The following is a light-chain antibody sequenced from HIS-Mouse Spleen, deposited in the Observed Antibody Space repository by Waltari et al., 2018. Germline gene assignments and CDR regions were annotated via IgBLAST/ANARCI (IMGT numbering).Light chain of an antibody. Sequence: DIQLTQSPSFLSASVGDRVTITCRASQGISSYLAWYQQKQGKAPKLLIYAASTLQSGVPSRFRGSGSGTEFTLTISSLQPEDFATYYCQQLNSYPPTFGQGTKVEIK. CDR2: AAS. CDR1: QGISSY. J-gene: IGKJ1*01. CDR3: QQLNSYPPT. V-gene: IGKV1-9*01.